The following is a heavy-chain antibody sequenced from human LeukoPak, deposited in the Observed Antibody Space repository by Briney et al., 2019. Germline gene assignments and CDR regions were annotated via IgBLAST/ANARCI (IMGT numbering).Heavy chain of an antibody. D-gene: IGHD6-6*01. Sequence: PSETLSLTCTVSGGSISSSSYYWGWIRQPPGKGLEWIGSIYYSGSTYYNPSLKSRVTISVDTSKNQFSLKLSSVTAADTAVYYCARARTYAFDIWGQGTMVTVSS. CDR1: GGSISSSSYY. V-gene: IGHV4-39*07. J-gene: IGHJ3*02. CDR3: ARARTYAFDI. CDR2: IYYSGST.